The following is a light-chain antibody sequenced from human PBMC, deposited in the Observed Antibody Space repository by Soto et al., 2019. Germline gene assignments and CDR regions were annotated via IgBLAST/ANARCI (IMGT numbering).Light chain of an antibody. V-gene: IGKV3-15*01. J-gene: IGKJ5*01. CDR3: LQHKSYPPT. CDR1: QSVSSN. Sequence: EILLTQSPATLSVSPGEGATLSCRASQSVSSNLAWYQQRPGQAPRLLIYGASTRATGIPARFSGSGSGTEFTLTISSLQPEDSATYYCLQHKSYPPTFGQGTRLEN. CDR2: GAS.